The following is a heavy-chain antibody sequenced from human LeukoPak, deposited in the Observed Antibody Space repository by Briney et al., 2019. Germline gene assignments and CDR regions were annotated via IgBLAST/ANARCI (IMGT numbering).Heavy chain of an antibody. D-gene: IGHD6-19*01. CDR2: IIPIFGTA. Sequence: SVKVSCKASGGTFSSYAISWVRQAPGQGLEWIGGIIPIFGTANYAQKFQGRVTITADESTRTAYMELSSLRSEDTAVYYCATPRYSSGWSGGSYGMDVWGKGTTVTVSS. J-gene: IGHJ6*04. V-gene: IGHV1-69*01. CDR1: GGTFSSYA. CDR3: ATPRYSSGWSGGSYGMDV.